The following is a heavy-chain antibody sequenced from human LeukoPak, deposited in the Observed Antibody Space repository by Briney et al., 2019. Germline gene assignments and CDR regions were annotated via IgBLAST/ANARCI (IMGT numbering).Heavy chain of an antibody. J-gene: IGHJ4*02. D-gene: IGHD6-25*01. Sequence: PSETLSLTCTVSGGSVSSYFWSWIRRPPGKGLEWIGYIDDSGSTNYNPSLKSRVTISVDTSKNQFSLKLSSVTAADTAVYYCARGGIAAIDYWGQGTLVTVSS. CDR3: ARGGIAAIDY. CDR2: IDDSGST. V-gene: IGHV4-59*02. CDR1: GGSVSSYF.